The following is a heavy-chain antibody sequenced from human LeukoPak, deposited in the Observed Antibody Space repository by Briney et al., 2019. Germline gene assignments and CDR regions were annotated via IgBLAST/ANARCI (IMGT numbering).Heavy chain of an antibody. CDR1: GFTVSSNY. V-gene: IGHV3-53*01. J-gene: IGHJ4*02. CDR2: IYSGGST. CDR3: AGGYGYGRHWYYFDY. D-gene: IGHD5-18*01. Sequence: GGSLRLSCAASGFTVSSNYMSWVRQAPGKGLEWVSVIYSGGSTNYADSVKGRFTISRDNSKNTLYLQMNSLRAEDTAVYYCAGGYGYGRHWYYFDYWGQGTLVTVSS.